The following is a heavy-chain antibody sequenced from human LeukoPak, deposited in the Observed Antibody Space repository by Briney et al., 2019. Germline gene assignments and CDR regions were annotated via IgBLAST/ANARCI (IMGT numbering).Heavy chain of an antibody. D-gene: IGHD4-23*01. CDR3: ANIRGGKVRDY. CDR2: IYYSGST. J-gene: IGHJ4*02. V-gene: IGHV4-39*07. CDR1: GGSISSSSYY. Sequence: PSETLSLTCTVSGGSISSSSYYWGWIRQPPGKGLEWIGSIYYSGSTYYNPSLKSRVTISVDKSKNQFSLKLSSVTAADTAVYYCANIRGGKVRDYWGQGTLVTVSS.